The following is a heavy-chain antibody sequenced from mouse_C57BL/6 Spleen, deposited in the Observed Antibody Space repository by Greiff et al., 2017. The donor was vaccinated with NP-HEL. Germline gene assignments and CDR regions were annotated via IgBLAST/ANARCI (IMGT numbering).Heavy chain of an antibody. J-gene: IGHJ1*03. CDR1: GYAFSSYW. V-gene: IGHV1-80*01. CDR2: IYPGDGDT. D-gene: IGHD1-1*01. Sequence: SGASVKISCKASGYAFSSYWMNWVKQRPGKGLEWIGQIYPGDGDTNYNGKFKGKATLTADKSSSTAYMQLSSLTSEDSAVYFCARHGRGYFDVWGTGTTVTVSS. CDR3: ARHGRGYFDV.